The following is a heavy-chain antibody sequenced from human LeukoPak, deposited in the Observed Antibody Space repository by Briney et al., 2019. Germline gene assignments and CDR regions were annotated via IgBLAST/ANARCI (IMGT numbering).Heavy chain of an antibody. CDR1: GYTLTELS. CDR2: FDPEDGET. J-gene: IGHJ3*02. CDR3: ATLLWFGEFRRWYDAFDI. D-gene: IGHD3-10*01. V-gene: IGHV1-24*01. Sequence: ASVKVSCKVSGYTLTELSMHWVRQAPGKGLEWMGGFDPEDGETIYAQKFQGRATMTEDTSTDTAYMELSSLRSEDTAVYYCATLLWFGEFRRWYDAFDIWGQGTMVTVSS.